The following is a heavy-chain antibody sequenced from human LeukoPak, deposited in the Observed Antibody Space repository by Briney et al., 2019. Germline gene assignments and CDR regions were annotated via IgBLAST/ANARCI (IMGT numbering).Heavy chain of an antibody. CDR2: ISSSSSTI. D-gene: IGHD1-26*01. CDR3: ARVGRGYYYYMDV. J-gene: IGHJ6*03. CDR1: GFTFSSYF. Sequence: GGSLRLSCAASGFTFSSYFMNWVRQAPGEGLEWVSYISSSSSTIYYADSVKGRFTISRDNAKNSLYLQMNSLRAEDTAVYYCARVGRGYYYYMDVWGKGTTVTVSS. V-gene: IGHV3-48*01.